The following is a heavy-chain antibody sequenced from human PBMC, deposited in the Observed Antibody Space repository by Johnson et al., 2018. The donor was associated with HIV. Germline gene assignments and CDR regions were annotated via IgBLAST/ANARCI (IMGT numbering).Heavy chain of an antibody. V-gene: IGHV3-9*01. J-gene: IGHJ3*01. CDR2: ISWNSGSI. CDR3: ARDRFGSGRPNAFDL. Sequence: VQLVESGGGVVQPGRSLTLSCAASGLTFNDYAMHWVRQAPGKGLEWVSGISWNSGSIEYADSVKGRFTISRDNSKNTLYLQMNSLRIEDTAVYYCARDRFGSGRPNAFDLWGQGTMVTVSS. D-gene: IGHD3-10*01. CDR1: GLTFNDYA.